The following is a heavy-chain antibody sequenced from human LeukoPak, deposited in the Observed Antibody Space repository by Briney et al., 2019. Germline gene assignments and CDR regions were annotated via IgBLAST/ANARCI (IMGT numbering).Heavy chain of an antibody. J-gene: IGHJ4*02. CDR1: GFTFSSYA. V-gene: IGHV3-23*01. D-gene: IGHD3-10*01. CDR3: AKFGYYGSGSYSYFDY. Sequence: PGGSLRLSCAASGFTFSSYAMSWVRQAPGKGLEWVSAISGSGGSTYYADSVKGRFTISRDNSKNTLYLQMNSLRAEDTAVYYCAKFGYYGSGSYSYFDYWGQGILVTVSS. CDR2: ISGSGGST.